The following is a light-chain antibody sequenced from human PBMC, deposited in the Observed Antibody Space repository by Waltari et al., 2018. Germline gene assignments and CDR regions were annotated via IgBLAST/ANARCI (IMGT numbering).Light chain of an antibody. V-gene: IGLV4-69*01. CDR3: QAWTAGIQI. J-gene: IGLJ6*01. CDR2: LNSIGSH. Sequence: QPVLAQSPSASASLGASVTLTCTLSSGHNSYSIAWHQQQQGKAPRFLMRLNSIGSHSNGDAIPGRFSGSSSGTERYLTISNLQSEDEADYYCQAWTAGIQIFGSGTKSTVL. CDR1: SGHNSYS.